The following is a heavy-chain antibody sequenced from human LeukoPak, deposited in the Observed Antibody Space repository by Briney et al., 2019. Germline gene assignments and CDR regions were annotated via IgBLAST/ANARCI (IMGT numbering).Heavy chain of an antibody. V-gene: IGHV3-30*04. CDR2: ISYDGSNE. J-gene: IGHJ4*02. Sequence: GGSLRLSCAASGFTFSSCAMHWVRQAPGKGLEWVAVISYDGSNEYYADSVKGRFTISRDNSKNTLCLQMNSLRAEDTAVYYCARDRGYCSSTSCPLDYWGQGTLVTVSS. CDR3: ARDRGYCSSTSCPLDY. CDR1: GFTFSSCA. D-gene: IGHD2-2*01.